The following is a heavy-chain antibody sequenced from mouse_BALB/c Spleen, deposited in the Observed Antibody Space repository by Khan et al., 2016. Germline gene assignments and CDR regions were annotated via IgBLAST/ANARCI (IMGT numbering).Heavy chain of an antibody. CDR1: GYSITSDYA. J-gene: IGHJ2*01. CDR3: ARGGEMITDYVDY. Sequence: EVKLLESGPGLVKPSQSLSLTCTVTGYSITSDYAWNWIRQFPGNKLEWMGYISYSGSTRYNPSLKSRISITRDTSKNQFFLQLNSVTTEDTATXCCARGGEMITDYVDYWGQGTTLTVSS. V-gene: IGHV3-2*02. D-gene: IGHD2-4*01. CDR2: ISYSGST.